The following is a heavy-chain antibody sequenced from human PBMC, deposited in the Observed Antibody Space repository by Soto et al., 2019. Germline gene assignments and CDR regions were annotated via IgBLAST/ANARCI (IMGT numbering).Heavy chain of an antibody. D-gene: IGHD3-3*01. V-gene: IGHV3-48*03. CDR1: GFTFSSYE. CDR2: ISSSGSTI. CDR3: ARLYYDFWSGYYLYGMDV. J-gene: IGHJ6*02. Sequence: GSLRLSCAASGFTFSSYEMNWVGQAPGKGLEWVSYISSSGSTIYYADSVKGRFTISRDNAKNSLYLQMNSLRAEDTAVYYCARLYYDFWSGYYLYGMDVWGQGTTVTVSS.